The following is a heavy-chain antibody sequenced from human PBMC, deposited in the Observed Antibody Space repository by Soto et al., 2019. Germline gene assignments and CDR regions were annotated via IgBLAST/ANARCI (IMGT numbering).Heavy chain of an antibody. CDR1: GFTFSSYS. CDR3: ARDQGYCSSTSCYAGSDAFDI. J-gene: IGHJ3*02. V-gene: IGHV3-21*01. Sequence: GGSLRLSCAASGFTFSSYSMNWVRQAPGKGLEWVSSISSSSSYIYYADSVKGRFTISRDNAKNSLYLQMNSLRAGDTAVYYCARDQGYCSSTSCYAGSDAFDIWGQGTMVTVSS. CDR2: ISSSSSYI. D-gene: IGHD2-2*01.